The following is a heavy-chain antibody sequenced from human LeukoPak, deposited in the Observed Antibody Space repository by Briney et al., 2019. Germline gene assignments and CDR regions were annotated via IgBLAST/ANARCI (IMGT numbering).Heavy chain of an antibody. D-gene: IGHD6-13*01. CDR2: ISSSSSYI. Sequence: GGSLRLSCAASGFTFSSYSMNWVRQAPGKGLEWVSSISSSSSYIYYADSVKGRFTISRDNSKNTLYLQMNSLRAEDTAVYYCAKGLAAAYDPWGQGTLVTVSS. CDR1: GFTFSSYS. CDR3: AKGLAAAYDP. V-gene: IGHV3-21*04. J-gene: IGHJ5*02.